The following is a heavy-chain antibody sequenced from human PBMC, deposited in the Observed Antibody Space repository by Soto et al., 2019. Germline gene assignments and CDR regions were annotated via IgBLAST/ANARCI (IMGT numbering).Heavy chain of an antibody. CDR3: ARSYCSSPSCYSPGAFDI. CDR1: GFTFSNYF. J-gene: IGHJ3*02. Sequence: GVSLILSFASSGFTFSNYFIHLVLQAPGKGLECVSLIWFDGSDKYYADSVKGRFTLSRDNSKNTVYLQMNSLRAEDTAVYYCARSYCSSPSCYSPGAFDISGQGPMV. D-gene: IGHD2-2*01. CDR2: IWFDGSDK. V-gene: IGHV3-33*03.